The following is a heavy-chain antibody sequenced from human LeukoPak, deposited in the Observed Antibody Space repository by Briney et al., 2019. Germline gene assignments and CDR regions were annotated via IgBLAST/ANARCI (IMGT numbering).Heavy chain of an antibody. V-gene: IGHV4-34*01. CDR2: INHSGST. J-gene: IGHJ4*02. Sequence: GSLRLSCAASGFTFSSYAMSWVRQPPGKGLEWIGEINHSGSTNYNPSLKSRVTISVDTSKNQFSLKLSSVTAADTAVYYCARRPYYYDSSGYYWGQGTLVTVSS. CDR1: GFTFSSYA. CDR3: ARRPYYYDSSGYY. D-gene: IGHD3-22*01.